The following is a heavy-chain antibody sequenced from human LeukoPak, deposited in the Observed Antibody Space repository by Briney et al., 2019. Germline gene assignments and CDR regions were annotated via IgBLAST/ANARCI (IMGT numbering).Heavy chain of an antibody. V-gene: IGHV3-30*03. Sequence: PGGSLRLSCAASEFTFSTYGMHWVHQAPGKGLEWVAVISYDGSYKFYADSVKGRFTISRDNSKSTLYLQMNSLRAEDTAVYYCARLVVAATPYYYYYYGMDVWGQGTTVTVSS. J-gene: IGHJ6*02. CDR2: ISYDGSYK. D-gene: IGHD2-15*01. CDR1: EFTFSTYG. CDR3: ARLVVAATPYYYYYYGMDV.